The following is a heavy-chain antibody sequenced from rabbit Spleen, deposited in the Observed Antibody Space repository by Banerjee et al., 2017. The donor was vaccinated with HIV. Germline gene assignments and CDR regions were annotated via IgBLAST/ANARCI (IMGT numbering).Heavy chain of an antibody. CDR3: ARDSSSSFSSYGMDL. Sequence: QEQLVESGGGLVQPEGSLTLTCTASGFAFSNSQYMCWVRQAPGKGLEWIGNIYTGDGYTEYASWAKGRFTIFKPSSTTVTLQMTSLTVADTATYFCARDSSSSFSSYGMDLWGPGTLVTVS. D-gene: IGHD1-1*01. CDR1: GFAFSNSQY. V-gene: IGHV1S45*01. J-gene: IGHJ6*01. CDR2: IYTGDGYT.